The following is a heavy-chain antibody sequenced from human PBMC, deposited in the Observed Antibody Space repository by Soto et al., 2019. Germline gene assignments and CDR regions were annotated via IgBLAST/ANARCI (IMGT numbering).Heavy chain of an antibody. J-gene: IGHJ4*02. CDR1: GFTFSASA. Sequence: QVQLVESGGGVVHHGRSLRLSCAASGFTFSASAMHWVRQAPGKGLEWVALIWFDGSYKFYTDSVRGRFTISRDNSKNTLYLQMDSLRVEDSAMYYCARESNGYDWGQGTLVSVSS. CDR3: ARESNGYD. D-gene: IGHD5-12*01. CDR2: IWFDGSYK. V-gene: IGHV3-33*01.